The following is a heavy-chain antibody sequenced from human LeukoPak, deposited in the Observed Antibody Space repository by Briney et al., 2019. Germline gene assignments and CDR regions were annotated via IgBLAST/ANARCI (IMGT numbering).Heavy chain of an antibody. Sequence: SETLSLTCAVYGGSFSGYYWSWIRQPPGKGLEWIGEINHSGSTNYNPSLKSRVTISVDTSKNQFSLKLSSVTAADTAVYYCARGRGYSSSWYSSGGNYYYYYMDVWAKGPRSPSP. CDR3: ARGRGYSSSWYSSGGNYYYYYMDV. V-gene: IGHV4-34*01. CDR2: INHSGST. CDR1: GGSFSGYY. D-gene: IGHD6-13*01. J-gene: IGHJ6*03.